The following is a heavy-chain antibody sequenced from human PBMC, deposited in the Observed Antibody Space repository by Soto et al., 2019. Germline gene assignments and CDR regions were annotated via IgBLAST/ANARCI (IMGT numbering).Heavy chain of an antibody. CDR2: MNPNSGNT. V-gene: IGHV1-8*01. J-gene: IGHJ4*02. CDR3: ARDRSSDSSGYYDY. Sequence: ASVKVSCKASGYTFTSYDINLVRQATGQGLEWMGWMNPNSGNTGYAQKFQGRVTMTRNTSISTAYMELSSLRSEDTAVYYCARDRSSDSSGYYDYWGQGTLVTVS. D-gene: IGHD3-22*01. CDR1: GYTFTSYD.